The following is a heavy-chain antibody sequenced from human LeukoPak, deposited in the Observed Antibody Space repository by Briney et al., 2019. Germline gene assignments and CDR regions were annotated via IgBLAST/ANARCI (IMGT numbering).Heavy chain of an antibody. V-gene: IGHV3-23*01. CDR2: ISNIGRNT. D-gene: IGHD2-21*02. Sequence: GGSLRLFCAASGFSLSSYTMGWVRLARGKGMGWDPTISNIGRNTFYTDSVKGRFTSSRDTSKNALYLQMNSLRAGDTDVYSCASARGYCAADCSRYAFDYWGQGTLVTVSS. J-gene: IGHJ4*02. CDR1: GFSLSSYT. CDR3: ASARGYCAADCSRYAFDY.